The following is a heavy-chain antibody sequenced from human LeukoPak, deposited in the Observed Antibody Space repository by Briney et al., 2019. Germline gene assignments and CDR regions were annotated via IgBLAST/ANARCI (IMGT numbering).Heavy chain of an antibody. CDR1: GFTFSSYA. D-gene: IGHD6-13*01. V-gene: IGHV3-30*04. J-gene: IGHJ4*02. CDR3: ASRPNLSIAAAGSIDY. CDR2: ISYGGSNK. Sequence: GGSLRLSCAASGFTFSSYAMHWVRQAPGKGLEWVAVISYGGSNKYYADSVKGRFTISRDNSKNTLYLQMNSLRAEDTAVYYCASRPNLSIAAAGSIDYWGQGTLVTVSS.